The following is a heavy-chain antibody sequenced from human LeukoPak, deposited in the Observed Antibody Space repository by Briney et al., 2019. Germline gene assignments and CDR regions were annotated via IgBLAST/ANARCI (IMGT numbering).Heavy chain of an antibody. V-gene: IGHV3-21*01. CDR1: GFTFRSYN. CDR2: ISSSSSYI. Sequence: GGSLRLSCAASGFTFRSYNMNWVRLAPGKRPEWVSSISSSSSYIYYADSVKGRFTISRDNAKNSLYLQMNSLRAEDTALYYCARGASRADYWGQGTLVTVSS. CDR3: ARGASRADY. J-gene: IGHJ4*02.